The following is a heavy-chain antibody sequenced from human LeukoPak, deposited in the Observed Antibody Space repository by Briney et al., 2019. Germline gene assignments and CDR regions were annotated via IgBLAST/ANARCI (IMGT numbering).Heavy chain of an antibody. Sequence: SVKVSWKACGGKFNSYAVSSVRQAPGQGLEWMGGIIPIFGTATYAQKFQGRVTITTDESTSTAYMELSSLRSEDTAVYYCARDRGGLKPGYWYFDLWGRGTLVTVSS. CDR1: GGKFNSYA. D-gene: IGHD5-24*01. V-gene: IGHV1-69*05. J-gene: IGHJ2*01. CDR2: IIPIFGTA. CDR3: ARDRGGLKPGYWYFDL.